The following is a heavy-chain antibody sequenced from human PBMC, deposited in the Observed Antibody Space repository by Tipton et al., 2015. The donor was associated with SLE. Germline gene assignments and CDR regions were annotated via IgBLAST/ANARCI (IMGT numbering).Heavy chain of an antibody. CDR1: GGSISTYY. CDR2: IDHTGST. J-gene: IGHJ6*01. CDR3: VRGPKDV. Sequence: TLSLTCTVSGGSISTYYWSWIRQPPKQGLEWIGWIDHTGSTDYNPSLKSRVTISVDTSKNQFSLRLSSVTAADTAVYYCVRGPKDVWGQGTTVTVSS. V-gene: IGHV4-59*01.